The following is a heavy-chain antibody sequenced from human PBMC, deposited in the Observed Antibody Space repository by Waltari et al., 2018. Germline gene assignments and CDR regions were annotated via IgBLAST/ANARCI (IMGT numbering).Heavy chain of an antibody. V-gene: IGHV4-31*03. D-gene: IGHD2-2*01. CDR3: ARGYCSSTSCSFGYYGMDV. CDR2: IYHSGST. CDR1: GDSISRGGYY. Sequence: QVQLQESGPGLVKPSQTLSLPCTVSGDSISRGGYYWSWIRQHPGKGLEWIGYIYHSGSTYYNPSLKSRVTISVDRSKNQFSLKLSSVTAADTAVYYCARGYCSSTSCSFGYYGMDVWGQGTTVTVSS. J-gene: IGHJ6*02.